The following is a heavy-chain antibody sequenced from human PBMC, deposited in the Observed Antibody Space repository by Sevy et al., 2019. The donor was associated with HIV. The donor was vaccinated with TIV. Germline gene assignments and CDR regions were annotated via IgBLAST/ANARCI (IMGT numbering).Heavy chain of an antibody. V-gene: IGHV3-33*08. CDR1: GFTFSNFG. Sequence: GGSLRLSCTASGFTFSNFGIHWVRQAPGKGLEWVTLMWYDGNNKYYADPVKGRFTISRDTSKNTVYLQMNNLRAEDTAVYYCARGPSLIVAGAAGYLDYWGQGTLVTVSS. D-gene: IGHD2-21*01. CDR3: ARGPSLIVAGAAGYLDY. J-gene: IGHJ4*02. CDR2: MWYDGNNK.